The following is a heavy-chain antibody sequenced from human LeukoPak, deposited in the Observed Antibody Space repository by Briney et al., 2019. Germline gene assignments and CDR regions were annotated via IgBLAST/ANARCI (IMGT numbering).Heavy chain of an antibody. CDR3: ATDIVVVPAATLIDDY. J-gene: IGHJ4*02. CDR1: GFTVSSNY. V-gene: IGHV3-23*01. Sequence: PGGSLRLSCAASGFTVSSNYMSWVRQAPGKGLEWVSAISGSGGSTYYADSVKGRFTISRDNSKNTLYLQMNSLRAEDTAVYYCATDIVVVPAATLIDDYWGQGTLVTVSS. D-gene: IGHD2-2*01. CDR2: ISGSGGST.